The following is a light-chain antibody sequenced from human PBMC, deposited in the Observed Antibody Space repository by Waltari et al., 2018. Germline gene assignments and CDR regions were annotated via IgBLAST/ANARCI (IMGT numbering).Light chain of an antibody. CDR1: RSNIENYS. CDR2: SNN. CDR3: AAWDDSLGGPL. V-gene: IGLV1-44*01. J-gene: IGLJ2*01. Sequence: QSGLTQPPSASGTPGQRVTIPCSGSRSNIENYSVNWYQQLPGTAAKLLIYSNNQRPSGVPDRFSGSKSGTSASLAISGLQSDDEGDYYCAAWDDSLGGPLFGGGTELTVL.